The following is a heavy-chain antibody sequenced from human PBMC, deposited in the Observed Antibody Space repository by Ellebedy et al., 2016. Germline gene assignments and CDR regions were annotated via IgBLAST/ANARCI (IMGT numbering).Heavy chain of an antibody. V-gene: IGHV3-7*01. CDR3: SWQLDY. CDR2: INRDGSEK. D-gene: IGHD6-19*01. CDR1: GFMFSTSW. J-gene: IGHJ4*02. Sequence: GESLKISXAASGFMFSTSWMDWVRPAPGKGLEWVANINRDGSEKYYVDSVKGRFTISRDNAKNSLYLQMDSLRDEDTAVYFCSWQLDYWGQGTLVTVSS.